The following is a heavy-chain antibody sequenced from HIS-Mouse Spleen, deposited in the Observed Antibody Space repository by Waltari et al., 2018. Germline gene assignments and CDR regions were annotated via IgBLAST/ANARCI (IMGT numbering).Heavy chain of an antibody. CDR1: GGSISSSSYY. CDR2: IYFKGST. V-gene: IGHV4-39*07. J-gene: IGHJ2*01. Sequence: QLQLQESGPGLVKPSETLSLTCTVSGGSISSSSYYWGWILQPPGKGLEWIGSIYFKGSTYDNPSLKSRVTISVVTSKNQFSLKLSSVTAAATAVYYCAREIPYSSSWYDWYFDLWGRGTLVTVSS. D-gene: IGHD6-13*01. CDR3: AREIPYSSSWYDWYFDL.